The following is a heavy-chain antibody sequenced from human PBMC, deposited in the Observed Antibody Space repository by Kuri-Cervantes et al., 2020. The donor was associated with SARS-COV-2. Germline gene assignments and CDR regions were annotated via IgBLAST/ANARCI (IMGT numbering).Heavy chain of an antibody. V-gene: IGHV1-69*10. J-gene: IGHJ6*02. Sequence: SVKVSCKASGGTFSSYAISWVRQAPGQGLEWMGGIIPILGIANYAQTFQGRVTMTIDTSTSTAYTELRSLRSDDTAVYYCARFSGDFRNMDVWGQGTTVTVSS. CDR2: IIPILGIA. D-gene: IGHD3-10*01. CDR3: ARFSGDFRNMDV. CDR1: GGTFSSYA.